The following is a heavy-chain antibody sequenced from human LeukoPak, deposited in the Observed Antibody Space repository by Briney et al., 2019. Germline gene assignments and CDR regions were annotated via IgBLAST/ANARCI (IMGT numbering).Heavy chain of an antibody. V-gene: IGHV3-21*01. CDR1: GFTFCSFA. Sequence: GGSLRLSCAVSGFTFCSFAMNWVRQAPGKGLEWVSSINTSGTEIYYADSVKGRFTISRDNAKNSLYLQMDSLRGEDTAVYYCGRDTPAYCDGVCYLTDWGQGTLVTVSS. J-gene: IGHJ4*02. CDR3: GRDTPAYCDGVCYLTD. D-gene: IGHD2-21*02. CDR2: INTSGTEI.